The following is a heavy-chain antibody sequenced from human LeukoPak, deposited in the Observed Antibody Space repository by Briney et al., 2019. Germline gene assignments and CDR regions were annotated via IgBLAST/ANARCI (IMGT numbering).Heavy chain of an antibody. D-gene: IGHD5-12*01. J-gene: IGHJ6*03. V-gene: IGHV3-53*01. CDR1: GFTVSSNY. CDR2: IYSGGST. Sequence: PGGSLRLSCAASGFTVSSNYMSWVRQAPGKGLEWVSVIYSGGSTYYADSVKGRFTISRDNSKNTLYLQMNSLRAEDTAVYYCARTDSGYDLYYYYYMDVWGKRTTVTVSS. CDR3: ARTDSGYDLYYYYYMDV.